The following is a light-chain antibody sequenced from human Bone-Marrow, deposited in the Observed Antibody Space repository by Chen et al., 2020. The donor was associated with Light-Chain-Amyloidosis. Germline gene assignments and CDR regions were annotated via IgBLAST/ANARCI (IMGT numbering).Light chain of an antibody. CDR2: STD. Sequence: QTVVTQDPSLTVSPGGTVTLTCASSTGAGTSGYYPNWFQQKPGQAPRALIYSTDNKHSWTPDRFSGSLLGGKAALTLSGVLPEDEAEYYCLLYYAGAWVFGGGTKLTVL. CDR1: TGAGTSGYY. CDR3: LLYYAGAWV. V-gene: IGLV7-43*01. J-gene: IGLJ3*02.